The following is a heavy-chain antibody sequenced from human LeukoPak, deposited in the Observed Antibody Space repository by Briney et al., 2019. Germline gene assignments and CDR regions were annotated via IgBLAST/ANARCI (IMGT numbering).Heavy chain of an antibody. Sequence: ASVKVSCKASGYTFTSYTFTSYDLNWVRQATGQGLECMGWMNPNSGNTGYAQKFQGRVTMTRNTSITTAYMELSSLRSEDTAVYYCARGHGYYDTSGYYTYAFDMWGQGTMVTVSS. D-gene: IGHD3-22*01. V-gene: IGHV1-8*01. J-gene: IGHJ3*02. CDR2: MNPNSGNT. CDR3: ARGHGYYDTSGYYTYAFDM. CDR1: GYTFTSYTFTSYD.